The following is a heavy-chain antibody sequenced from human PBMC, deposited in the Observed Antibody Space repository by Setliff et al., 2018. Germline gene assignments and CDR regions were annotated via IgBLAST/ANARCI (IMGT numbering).Heavy chain of an antibody. V-gene: IGHV3-11*04. D-gene: IGHD3-3*01. CDR2: ISRGGNTI. J-gene: IGHJ6*03. CDR3: ARGPTIFGSIYYMDV. Sequence: PGGSLRLSCSASGFTFGDYYMSWIRQAPGKGLEWVSYISRGGNTIYYADSVKGRFTISRDNAKNSLYLQMNSLRAEDTAVYYCARGPTIFGSIYYMDVWGKGTTVTVSS. CDR1: GFTFGDYY.